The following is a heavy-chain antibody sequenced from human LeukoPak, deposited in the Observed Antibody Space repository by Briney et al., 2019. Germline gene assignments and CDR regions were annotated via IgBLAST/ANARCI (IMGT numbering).Heavy chain of an antibody. CDR1: GFTFSDYY. CDR3: ATVRDDYQLYFDY. D-gene: IGHD4-11*01. CDR2: ISSSSTYT. J-gene: IGHJ4*02. Sequence: GGSLRLSCAASGFTFSDYYMCWIRQAPGKGLEWVSYISSSSTYTNYADSVKGRFTISRDNAKNSLYLQMNSLRAEDTALYYCATVRDDYQLYFDYWGQGTLVTVSS. V-gene: IGHV3-11*06.